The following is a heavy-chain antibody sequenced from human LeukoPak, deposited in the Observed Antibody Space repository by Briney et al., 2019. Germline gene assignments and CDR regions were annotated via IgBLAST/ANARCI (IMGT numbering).Heavy chain of an antibody. J-gene: IGHJ4*02. CDR1: GFTFSSYG. V-gene: IGHV3-7*01. Sequence: GGSLRLSCVVSGFTFSSYGMTWVRQAPGKGLEWVANIKYDGSEKDYMDSVKGRFTISRDNAKNSLYLQMNSLRAEDTAVYYCARDIEAAGLFLDYWGQGTLVTVSS. D-gene: IGHD6-13*01. CDR2: IKYDGSEK. CDR3: ARDIEAAGLFLDY.